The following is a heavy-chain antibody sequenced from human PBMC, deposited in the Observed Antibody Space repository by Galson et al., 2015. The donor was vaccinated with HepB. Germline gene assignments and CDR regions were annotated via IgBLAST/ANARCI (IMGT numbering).Heavy chain of an antibody. CDR3: ARGLPDGYSSSSSYYYGMDV. CDR2: IIPIFGTA. Sequence: SVKVSCKASGGTFSSYAISWVRQAPGQGLEWMGGIIPIFGTANYAQKFQGRVTITADESTSTAYMELSSLRSEDTAVYYCARGLPDGYSSSSSYYYGMDVWGQGTTVTVSS. CDR1: GGTFSSYA. J-gene: IGHJ6*02. V-gene: IGHV1-69*13. D-gene: IGHD6-6*01.